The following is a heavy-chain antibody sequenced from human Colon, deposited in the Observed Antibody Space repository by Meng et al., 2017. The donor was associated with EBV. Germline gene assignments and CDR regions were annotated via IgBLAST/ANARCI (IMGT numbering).Heavy chain of an antibody. CDR1: GGSFSGYY. D-gene: IGHD3-10*01. CDR3: ARGLAWFRELLSINWFDP. V-gene: IGHV4-34*01. CDR2: INHSGST. J-gene: IGHJ5*02. Sequence: QMKLHTVGAGLFNPSATLSLTCAVYGGSFSGYYWTWIRQPPGKGLEWIGEINHSGSTNYNPSLKSRVTISVDTSKNQFSLKLSSVTAADTAVYYCARGLAWFRELLSINWFDPWGQGTLVTVSS.